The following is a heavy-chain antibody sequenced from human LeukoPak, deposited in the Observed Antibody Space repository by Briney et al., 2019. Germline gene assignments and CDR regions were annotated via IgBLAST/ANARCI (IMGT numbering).Heavy chain of an antibody. V-gene: IGHV3-23*01. D-gene: IGHD3-22*01. Sequence: SGGSLRLSCAASGFTFSSYAMSWVRQAPGKGLEWVSAMSGSGGSTYYADSVKGRFTISRDNSKNTLYLQMNSLRAEDTAIYYCAKGFKYYYDSSGPGDYWGQGTLVTVSS. CDR2: MSGSGGST. CDR1: GFTFSSYA. CDR3: AKGFKYYYDSSGPGDY. J-gene: IGHJ4*02.